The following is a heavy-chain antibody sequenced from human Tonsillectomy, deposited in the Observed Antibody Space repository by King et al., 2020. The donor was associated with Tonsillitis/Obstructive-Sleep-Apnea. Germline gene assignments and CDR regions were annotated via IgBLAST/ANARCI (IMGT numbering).Heavy chain of an antibody. CDR3: ARGAMQGDMDV. CDR2: INPNSGGT. CDR1: GYTFTGYY. Sequence: VQLVESGAEVKKPGASVKVSCKASGYTFTGYYMHWVRQAPGPGLEWMGRINPNSGGTNYAQTFQGRVTMTRDTSISTAYMELSRLRSDDTAVYYCARGAMQGDMDVWGKGTTVTDSS. V-gene: IGHV1-2*06. J-gene: IGHJ6*03.